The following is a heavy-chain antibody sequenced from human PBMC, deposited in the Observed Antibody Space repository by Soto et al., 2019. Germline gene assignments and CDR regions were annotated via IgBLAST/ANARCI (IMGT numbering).Heavy chain of an antibody. CDR1: GLTFSTYG. D-gene: IGHD2-15*01. CDR2: IWYDGSQK. V-gene: IGHV3-33*01. Sequence: PGGSLRLSCAASGLTFSTYGMNWVRQAPGKGLEWVAVIWYDGSQKYYADSVKGRFTVSRDNSKNTLYLQMNILRVEDTAVYYCARVDCTGGSCRPYYYYDMDVWGQGTTVTVSS. CDR3: ARVDCTGGSCRPYYYYDMDV. J-gene: IGHJ6*02.